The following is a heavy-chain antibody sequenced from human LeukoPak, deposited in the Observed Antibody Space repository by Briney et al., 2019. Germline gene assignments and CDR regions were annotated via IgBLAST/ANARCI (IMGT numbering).Heavy chain of an antibody. J-gene: IGHJ6*02. Sequence: GGSLRLSCAASGFTFSGFAMTWVRQAPGKGLEWVSSIGSDYKTHYSDSVKGRFAISRDNSKSTLFLQMNSLRAEDTAVYYCARGSGYVVRGDALDVWGQGTTVTVSS. V-gene: IGHV3-23*01. D-gene: IGHD3-22*01. CDR1: GFTFSGFA. CDR2: IGSDYKT. CDR3: ARGSGYVVRGDALDV.